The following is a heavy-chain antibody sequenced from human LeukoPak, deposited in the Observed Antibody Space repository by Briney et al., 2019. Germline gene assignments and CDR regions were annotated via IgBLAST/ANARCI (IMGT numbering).Heavy chain of an antibody. J-gene: IGHJ4*01. CDR3: ARGHSSTYYLKY. D-gene: IGHD3-22*01. CDR2: IGNSASFI. Sequence: GSLRLSCEAFGFTFRSYSMSWVRQAPGKGLERVAFIGNSASFIQYADSVKGRFTISRDNANNSLYLQMDSLRAEDTAVYYCARGHSSTYYLKYWGQGALVTLSS. CDR1: GFTFRSYS. V-gene: IGHV3-21*05.